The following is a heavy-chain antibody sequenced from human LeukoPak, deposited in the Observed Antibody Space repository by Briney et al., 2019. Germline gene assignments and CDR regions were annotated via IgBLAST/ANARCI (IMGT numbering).Heavy chain of an antibody. J-gene: IGHJ6*03. CDR1: GYTFTSYD. D-gene: IGHD3-22*01. CDR2: MNPNSGNT. Sequence: ASVKVSCKASGYTFTSYDINWVRQATGQGPEWMGWMNPNSGNTGYAQKFQGRVTITRNTSISTAYMELSSLRSEDTAVYYCARALTSYYYDSSDYYYYYYMDVWGKGTTVTVSS. CDR3: ARALTSYYYDSSDYYYYYYMDV. V-gene: IGHV1-8*03.